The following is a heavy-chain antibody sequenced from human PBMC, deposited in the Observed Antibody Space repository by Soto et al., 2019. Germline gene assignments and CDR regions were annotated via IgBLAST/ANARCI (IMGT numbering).Heavy chain of an antibody. D-gene: IGHD2-2*01. V-gene: IGHV6-1*01. J-gene: IGHJ6*02. Sequence: SQTLSLTCAISGDSVSSNSAAWNWIRQSPSRGLEWLGRTYYRSKWYNDYAVSVKSRITINPDTSKNQFSLQLNSVTPEDTAVYYCARGRRELQLLTYYSGMDVSGQGPTVTGSS. CDR3: ARGRRELQLLTYYSGMDV. CDR2: TYYRSKWYN. CDR1: GDSVSSNSAA.